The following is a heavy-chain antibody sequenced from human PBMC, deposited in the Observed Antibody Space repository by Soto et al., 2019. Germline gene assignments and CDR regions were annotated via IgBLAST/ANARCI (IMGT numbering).Heavy chain of an antibody. CDR1: GFTFSSYS. CDR3: AREDYGEGNFDY. J-gene: IGHJ4*02. Sequence: GGSLRLSCAASGFTFSSYSMNWVRQAPGKGLEWVSSISSSSSYIYYADSVKGRFTISRDNAKNSLYLQMNSLRAEDTAVYYCAREDYGEGNFDYWGQGTLVTVSS. CDR2: ISSSSSYI. V-gene: IGHV3-21*01. D-gene: IGHD4-17*01.